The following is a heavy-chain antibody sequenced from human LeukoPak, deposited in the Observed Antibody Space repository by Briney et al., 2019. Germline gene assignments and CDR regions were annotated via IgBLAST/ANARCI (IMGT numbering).Heavy chain of an antibody. Sequence: PGGSLRLSCAASGFIFGPYAMNWVRQAPGRGLEWVSYISSTYDIYYSDSVRGRFTISRDNAKNSVYLQMNSLRDEDTAVYYCARDHNWGFDFWGQGTLVAVSS. CDR3: ARDHNWGFDF. CDR1: GFIFGPYA. J-gene: IGHJ4*02. D-gene: IGHD7-27*01. V-gene: IGHV3-48*02. CDR2: ISSTYDI.